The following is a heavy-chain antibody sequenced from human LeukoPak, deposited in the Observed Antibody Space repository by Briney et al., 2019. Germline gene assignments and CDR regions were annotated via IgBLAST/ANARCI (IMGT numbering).Heavy chain of an antibody. CDR1: GFTFSSYG. Sequence: GGSLRLSCAESGFTFSSYGMHWVRQAPGKGLEWVAVTWYDGSNKYYADSVKGRFTISRDNPKNTLYLQMNSLRVEDTAVYYCARVHWGNYYLNAFDIWGQGAMVTVSS. CDR3: ARVHWGNYYLNAFDI. D-gene: IGHD3-10*01. V-gene: IGHV3-33*01. CDR2: TWYDGSNK. J-gene: IGHJ3*02.